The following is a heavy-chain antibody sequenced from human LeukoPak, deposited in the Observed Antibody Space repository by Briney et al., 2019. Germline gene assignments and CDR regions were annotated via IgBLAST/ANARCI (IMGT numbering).Heavy chain of an antibody. V-gene: IGHV1-69*13. CDR3: ARAFSAYCGGDCYRLPFDY. J-gene: IGHJ4*02. D-gene: IGHD2-21*01. Sequence: ASVKVSCKASGYTFTSYYMHWVRQAPGQGLEWMGGIIPIFGTANYVQKFQGRVTITADESTSTAYMELSSLRSEDTAVYYCARAFSAYCGGDCYRLPFDYWGQGTLVAVSS. CDR1: GYTFTSYY. CDR2: IIPIFGTA.